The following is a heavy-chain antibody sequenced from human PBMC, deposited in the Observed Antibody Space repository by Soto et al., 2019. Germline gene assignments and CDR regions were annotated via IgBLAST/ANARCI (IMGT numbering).Heavy chain of an antibody. CDR2: ISYDGSNK. V-gene: IGHV3-30*18. CDR1: GFTFSSYG. CDR3: ANKGVVVVPAAMMTYYYYYMDV. Sequence: GGSLRLSCAASGFTFSSYGMHWVRQAPGKGLEWVAVISYDGSNKYYADSVKGRFTISRDNSKNTLYLQMNSLRAEDTAVYYCANKGVVVVPAAMMTYYYYYMDVWGKGTTVTVSS. D-gene: IGHD2-2*01. J-gene: IGHJ6*03.